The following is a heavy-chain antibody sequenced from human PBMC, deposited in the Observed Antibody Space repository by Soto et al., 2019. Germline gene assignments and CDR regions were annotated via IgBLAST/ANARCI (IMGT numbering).Heavy chain of an antibody. D-gene: IGHD2-8*02. J-gene: IGHJ6*02. CDR3: VSLGCNTYWAYYYGMDV. Sequence: QVQLVQSGAEVKKPGSSVKVSCKASGGTFTNYTIAWVRQAPGQGLEWMGGSIPILGTANYAQKFQGRATITADTSTNTAYMELARLTSEDTAVYYCVSLGCNTYWAYYYGMDVWGQGTTVTVSS. V-gene: IGHV1-69*06. CDR2: SIPILGTA. CDR1: GGTFTNYT.